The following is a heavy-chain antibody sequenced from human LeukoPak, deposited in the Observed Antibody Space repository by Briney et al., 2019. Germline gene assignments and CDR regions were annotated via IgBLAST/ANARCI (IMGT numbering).Heavy chain of an antibody. CDR2: ISHDGSNK. V-gene: IGHV3-30*18. CDR3: AKARGGYCTSTICDGPDY. J-gene: IGHJ4*02. D-gene: IGHD2-2*01. Sequence: GGSLRLSCAASGITFSSYGMHWVRQAPGKGLEWVAVISHDGSNKHYADSVKGRFTISRDNSKNTLYLQMNSLRAEDTAVYYCAKARGGYCTSTICDGPDYWGQRTLVTVSS. CDR1: GITFSSYG.